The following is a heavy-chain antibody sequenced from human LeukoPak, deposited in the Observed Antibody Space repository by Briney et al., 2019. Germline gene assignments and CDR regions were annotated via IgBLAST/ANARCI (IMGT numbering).Heavy chain of an antibody. CDR1: GGSISSSNW. CDR2: IYHSGST. J-gene: IGHJ6*03. Sequence: SETLSLTCTVSGGSISSSNWRSWVRQPPGKGLEWIGQIYHSGSTNYNPSLKSRVTISVDKSKNHFSLKVISVTAADTAVYYCARAGRWIVRGAYYYYLDVWGKGTTVTVSS. D-gene: IGHD3-10*02. V-gene: IGHV4-4*02. CDR3: ARAGRWIVRGAYYYYLDV.